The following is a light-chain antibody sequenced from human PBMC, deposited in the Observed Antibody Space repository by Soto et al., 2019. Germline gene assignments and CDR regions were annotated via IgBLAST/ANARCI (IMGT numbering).Light chain of an antibody. CDR3: HPYCHSPYT. CDR1: QGVSTNY. V-gene: IGKV3-20*01. J-gene: IGKJ2*01. Sequence: DIVLTQSPGTLSLSPGDRATLSCRASQGVSTNYVAWYQQKPGQSPRLLIYGASSRAAGTPDRFSGSGSGTDFTLTISRVEPEDFAVFYCHPYCHSPYTFGQGTKLEIK. CDR2: GAS.